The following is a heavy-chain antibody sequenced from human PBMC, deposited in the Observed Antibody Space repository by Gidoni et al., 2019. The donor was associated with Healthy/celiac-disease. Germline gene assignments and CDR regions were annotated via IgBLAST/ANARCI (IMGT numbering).Heavy chain of an antibody. CDR2: IYYSGST. CDR3: ARHGGYSGYDSPLDY. Sequence: QVQLQESGPGLVKPSETLSLTCTVSGGSISSYYWSWLRQPPGKGLEWIGYIYYSGSTNYNPSLKSRVTISVDTSKNQFSLKLSSVTAADTAVYYCARHGGYSGYDSPLDYWGQGTLVTVSS. J-gene: IGHJ4*02. D-gene: IGHD5-12*01. CDR1: GGSISSYY. V-gene: IGHV4-59*08.